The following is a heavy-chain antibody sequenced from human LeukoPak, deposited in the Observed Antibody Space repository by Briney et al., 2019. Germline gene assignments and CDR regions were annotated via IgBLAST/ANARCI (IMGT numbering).Heavy chain of an antibody. V-gene: IGHV3-23*01. Sequence: GGSLRLSCAASGFIFSSYAMSWVRQAPGKGLEWVSAISGSGGSTYYADSVKGRFTISRDNSKNTLYLQMNSLRAEDTAVYYCAKLLAGDYGSVYFDYWGQGTLVTVSS. CDR2: ISGSGGST. CDR1: GFIFSSYA. D-gene: IGHD4-17*01. CDR3: AKLLAGDYGSVYFDY. J-gene: IGHJ4*02.